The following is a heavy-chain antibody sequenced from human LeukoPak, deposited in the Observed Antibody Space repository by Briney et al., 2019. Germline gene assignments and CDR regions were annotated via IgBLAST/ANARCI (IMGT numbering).Heavy chain of an antibody. CDR2: ISYDGSNK. CDR1: GFTFSSYA. CDR3: ARGGVVVVPAAPDY. J-gene: IGHJ4*02. D-gene: IGHD2-2*01. V-gene: IGHV3-30-3*01. Sequence: GGSLRLSCAASGFTFSSYAMHWVRQAPGKGLERVAVISYDGSNKYYADSVKGRFTISRDNSKNTLYLQMNSLRAEDTAVYYCARGGVVVVPAAPDYWGQGTLVTVSS.